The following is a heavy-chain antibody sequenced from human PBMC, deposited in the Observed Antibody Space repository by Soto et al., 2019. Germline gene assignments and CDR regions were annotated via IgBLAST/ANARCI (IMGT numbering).Heavy chain of an antibody. D-gene: IGHD6-13*01. J-gene: IGHJ6*02. CDR1: GFTFSSYA. Sequence: PGGSLRLSCAASGFTFSSYAISWGRQAPGKGLEWVSAISGSGGSTYYADPVKGRFTISRDNSKNTLYLQMNSLRAEDTAVYYCAKDQIAAAGTSYYYGMDVWGQGTTVTVSS. V-gene: IGHV3-23*01. CDR2: ISGSGGST. CDR3: AKDQIAAAGTSYYYGMDV.